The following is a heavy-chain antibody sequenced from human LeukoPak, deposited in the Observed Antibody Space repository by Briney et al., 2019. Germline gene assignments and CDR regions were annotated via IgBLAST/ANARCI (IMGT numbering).Heavy chain of an antibody. CDR3: AKDGYNYFDY. J-gene: IGHJ4*02. Sequence: GGSLRLSCAASGFTFSSYGMHWVRQAPGKGLEWVAVISYDGSNKYYADSVKGRFTISRDNSKNTLYLQMNSLRAEDTAVYYCAKDGYNYFDYWGQGTLVTVSS. D-gene: IGHD5-24*01. V-gene: IGHV3-30*18. CDR1: GFTFSSYG. CDR2: ISYDGSNK.